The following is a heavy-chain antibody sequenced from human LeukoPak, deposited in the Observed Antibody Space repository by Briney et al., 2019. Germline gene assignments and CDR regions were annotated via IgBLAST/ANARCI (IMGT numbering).Heavy chain of an antibody. CDR1: GGSISSSSYY. D-gene: IGHD3-22*01. CDR2: IYYSGST. CDR3: ARLSVVVVIFDP. J-gene: IGHJ5*02. V-gene: IGHV4-39*07. Sequence: PSETLSLTCTVSGGSISSSSYYWGWIRQPPGKGLEWIGSIYYSGSTYYNPSLKSRVTISVDTSKNQFSLKLSSVTAADTAVYYCARLSVVVVIFDPWGQGTLVTVSS.